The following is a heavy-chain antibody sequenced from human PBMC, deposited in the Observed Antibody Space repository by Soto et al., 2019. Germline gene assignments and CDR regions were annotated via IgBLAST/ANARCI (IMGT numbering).Heavy chain of an antibody. D-gene: IGHD3-22*01. CDR3: ARVEHVSMMRGGWKYYFDY. CDR2: ISGNNGYT. J-gene: IGHJ4*02. V-gene: IGHV1-18*01. Sequence: QVQLVQSEAEVRLPGASVKISCKASGYNFTRYGITWVRQAPGQGLEWMGWISGNNGYTNQAQYLQGRVIFTTDTSTNTAYMEVKSLTSDATAVYYWARVEHVSMMRGGWKYYFDYWGQGTLVTVSS. CDR1: GYNFTRYG.